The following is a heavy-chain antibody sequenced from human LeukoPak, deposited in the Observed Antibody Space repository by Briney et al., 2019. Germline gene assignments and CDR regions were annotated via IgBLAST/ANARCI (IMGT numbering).Heavy chain of an antibody. J-gene: IGHJ4*02. CDR1: GGTFSSYA. V-gene: IGHV1-69*13. CDR3: ARGAQPATAIPGTLDY. Sequence: ASVKVSCKASGGTFSSYAISWARQAPGQGLEWMGGIIPIFGTANYAQKFQGRVTITADESTSTAYMELSSLRSEDTAVYYCARGAQPATAIPGTLDYWGQGTLVTVSS. CDR2: IIPIFGTA. D-gene: IGHD2-2*02.